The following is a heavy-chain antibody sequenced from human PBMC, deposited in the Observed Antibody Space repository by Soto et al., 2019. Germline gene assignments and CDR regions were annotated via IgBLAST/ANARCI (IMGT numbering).Heavy chain of an antibody. D-gene: IGHD1-26*01. V-gene: IGHV3-74*01. Sequence: EVQLVESGGGLVQPGGSLRLSCAASGFTFSNFWMHWVRQAPGKGLVWVSHINSDGSDSTYADSVKGRFTISRDNAKNTLYLQMNSLRVEDTAVYFCVRDDPGLGMDYWGLGTLVTVSS. J-gene: IGHJ4*02. CDR2: INSDGSDS. CDR1: GFTFSNFW. CDR3: VRDDPGLGMDY.